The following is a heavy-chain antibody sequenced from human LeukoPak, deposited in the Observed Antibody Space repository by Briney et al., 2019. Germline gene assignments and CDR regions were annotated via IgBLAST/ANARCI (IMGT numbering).Heavy chain of an antibody. CDR2: IGTAGDT. CDR3: ARAVVQGVMKGNWFDP. D-gene: IGHD3-10*01. CDR1: GFTFSSYD. V-gene: IGHV3-13*01. Sequence: GGSLGLSCAASGFTFSSYDMHWVHQATGKGLEWVSAIGTAGDTYYPGSVKGRFTISRENAKNSLYLQMNSLRAGDTAVYYCARAVVQGVMKGNWFDPWGQGTLVTVSS. J-gene: IGHJ5*02.